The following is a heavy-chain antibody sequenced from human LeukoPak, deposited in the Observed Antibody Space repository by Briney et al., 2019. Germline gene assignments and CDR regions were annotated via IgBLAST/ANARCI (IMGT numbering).Heavy chain of an antibody. CDR1: GFTFSSYA. CDR2: ISGSGGST. D-gene: IGHD3-10*01. J-gene: IGHJ3*02. CDR3: ARDFGEGDAFDI. V-gene: IGHV3-23*01. Sequence: GGSLRLSCAASGFTFSSYAMSWVRQAPGKGLEWVSAISGSGGSTYYADSVKGRFTISRDNSKNTLYLQMNSLRAEDTAVYYCARDFGEGDAFDIWGQGTMVTVSS.